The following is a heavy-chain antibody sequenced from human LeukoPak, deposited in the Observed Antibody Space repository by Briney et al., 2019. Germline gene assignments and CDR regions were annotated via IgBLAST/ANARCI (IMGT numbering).Heavy chain of an antibody. CDR2: LNIDGGTT. Sequence: GGSLRLSCAASGFTFSNYWMLWVRQAPGKGLGWVSRLNIDGGTTIYADSVKDRFTISRDNDKNTLYLQMNSLRAEDTAVYYCARDRGGDAFDIWGQGTMVTVYS. J-gene: IGHJ3*02. V-gene: IGHV3-74*01. CDR3: ARDRGGDAFDI. CDR1: GFTFSNYW.